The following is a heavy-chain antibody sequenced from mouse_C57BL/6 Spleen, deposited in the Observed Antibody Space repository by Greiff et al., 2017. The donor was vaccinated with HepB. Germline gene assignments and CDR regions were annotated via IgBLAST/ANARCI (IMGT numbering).Heavy chain of an antibody. D-gene: IGHD1-1*01. CDR2: ISSGGSYT. Sequence: DVHLVESGGDLVKPGGSLKLSCAASGFTFSSYGMSWVRQTPDKRLEWVATISSGGSYTYYPDSVKGRFTISRDNAKNTLYLQMSSLKSEDTAMYYCARGGSYSFYAMDYWGQGTSVTVSS. V-gene: IGHV5-6*01. J-gene: IGHJ4*01. CDR3: ARGGSYSFYAMDY. CDR1: GFTFSSYG.